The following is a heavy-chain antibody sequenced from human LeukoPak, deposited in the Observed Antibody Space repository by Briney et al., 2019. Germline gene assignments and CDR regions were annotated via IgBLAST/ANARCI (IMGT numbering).Heavy chain of an antibody. V-gene: IGHV5-51*01. CDR1: GYSFTSYW. CDR2: IYPGDSDT. Sequence: GESLKISCKGSGYSFTSYWIGWVRQMPGKGLEWMGIIYPGDSDTRYSPSFQGQVTISADKSISTAYLQWSSLKASDTAMYYCARREYYDFWSGYYHGGNFDYWGQGTLVTVSS. J-gene: IGHJ4*02. CDR3: ARREYYDFWSGYYHGGNFDY. D-gene: IGHD3-3*01.